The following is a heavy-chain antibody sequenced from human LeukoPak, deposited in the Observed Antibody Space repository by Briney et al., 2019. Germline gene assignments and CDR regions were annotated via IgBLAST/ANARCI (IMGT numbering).Heavy chain of an antibody. Sequence: SETLSLTCTVSDGSIYSYYWSWIRQPPGKGLEWIGYIYYSGSTNYNPSLKSRVTISVDTSKNQFSLKLSSVTAADTAVYYCARSLLWFGELSSNWFDPWGQGTLVTVSS. CDR1: DGSIYSYY. V-gene: IGHV4-59*01. J-gene: IGHJ5*02. CDR2: IYYSGST. CDR3: ARSLLWFGELSSNWFDP. D-gene: IGHD3-10*01.